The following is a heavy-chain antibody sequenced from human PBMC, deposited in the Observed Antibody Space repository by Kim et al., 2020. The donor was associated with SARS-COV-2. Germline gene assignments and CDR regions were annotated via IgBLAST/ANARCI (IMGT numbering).Heavy chain of an antibody. CDR3: ARTAYCTSATCYRGWFDS. CDR1: GGSISSSSYY. J-gene: IGHJ5*01. D-gene: IGHD2-2*02. Sequence: SETLSLTCIVSGGSISSSSYYWAWMRQPPGKGLEWIASIYYTGSTYYNPSLKTRVTISVDTSKNQFSLKLSSVIAADTAVYYCARTAYCTSATCYRGWFDSWGQGTLVTVSS. V-gene: IGHV4-39*01. CDR2: IYYTGST.